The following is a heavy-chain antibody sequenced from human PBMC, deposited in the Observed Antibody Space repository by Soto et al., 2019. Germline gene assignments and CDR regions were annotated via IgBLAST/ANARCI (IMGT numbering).Heavy chain of an antibody. J-gene: IGHJ6*03. Sequence: ASVKVSCKASGYTFTSYDINWVRQATGQGLEWMGWMNPNSGNTGYAQKFQGRVTMTRNTSISTAYMELSSLRSEDTAVYYCARGDARPSSNYYCYYYYMDVWGKGTTVTVSS. V-gene: IGHV1-8*02. CDR2: MNPNSGNT. CDR1: GYTFTSYD. CDR3: ARGDARPSSNYYCYYYYMDV. D-gene: IGHD4-4*01.